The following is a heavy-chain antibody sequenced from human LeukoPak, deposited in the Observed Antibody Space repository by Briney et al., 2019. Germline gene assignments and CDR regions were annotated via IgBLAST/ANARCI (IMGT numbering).Heavy chain of an antibody. CDR2: IYPGDSHT. Sequence: GESLKISCKGSGYSFPNYWIGWVCQMPGKGLEWMGIIYPGDSHTRYSPSFQDQVTITVDKSISTAYLQWSSLKASDTAMYYCARGPYAYTSSATLGSYNWFDPWGQGSLVTVSS. D-gene: IGHD2-2*02. J-gene: IGHJ5*02. CDR1: GYSFPNYW. V-gene: IGHV5-51*01. CDR3: ARGPYAYTSSATLGSYNWFDP.